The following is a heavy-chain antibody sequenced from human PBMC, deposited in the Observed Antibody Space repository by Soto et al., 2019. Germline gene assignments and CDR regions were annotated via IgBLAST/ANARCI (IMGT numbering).Heavy chain of an antibody. CDR3: ARSPPMDSGDKYFYDF. CDR2: IIPFFRTA. Sequence: QVQLLQSGPEVKKTGSSVKVSCKASGGAFNTFGFSWVRQAPGQGLEWMGGIIPFFRTANYAQKFQDRVTITADESTSTVYMDLRSLRSEDMAKYYCARSPPMDSGDKYFYDFWGQGALVTVSS. V-gene: IGHV1-69*01. J-gene: IGHJ4*02. D-gene: IGHD4-17*01. CDR1: GGAFNTFG.